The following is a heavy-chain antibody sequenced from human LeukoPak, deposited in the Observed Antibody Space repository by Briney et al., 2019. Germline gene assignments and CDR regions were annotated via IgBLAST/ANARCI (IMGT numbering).Heavy chain of an antibody. D-gene: IGHD4-17*01. V-gene: IGHV1-69-2*01. CDR1: GYTFTDYY. CDR3: ATGGVYGDYVGY. Sequence: AASVKVSCKVSGYTFTDYYMHWVKQAPGKGLEWMGLVDPEDGETIYAEKFQGRVTITADTSTDTAYMELSSLRSEDTAVYYCATGGVYGDYVGYWGQGTLVTVSS. J-gene: IGHJ4*02. CDR2: VDPEDGET.